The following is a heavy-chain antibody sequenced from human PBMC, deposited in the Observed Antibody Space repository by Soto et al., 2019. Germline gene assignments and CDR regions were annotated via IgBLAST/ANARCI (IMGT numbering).Heavy chain of an antibody. Sequence: QVQLVESGGGVVQPGSGRSLRLSCAASGFTFRSYGMHWVRQAPGKGLEWVAVISYDGSNKYYADSVKGRFTISRDNSKNTLYLQMNSLRAEDTAVYYCAKMVRGEDVDVWGPGTPVTVSS. J-gene: IGHJ6*02. CDR1: GFTFRSYG. CDR2: ISYDGSNK. CDR3: AKMVRGEDVDV. D-gene: IGHD3-10*01. V-gene: IGHV3-30*18.